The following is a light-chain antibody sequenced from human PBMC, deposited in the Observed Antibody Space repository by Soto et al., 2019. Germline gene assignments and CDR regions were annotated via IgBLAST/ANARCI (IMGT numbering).Light chain of an antibody. CDR2: GAS. J-gene: IGKJ1*01. Sequence: ELVLPQSPATLSVSQSKRATLSGRASQSVSSSYLAWYQQKPGQAPRLLIYGASSRATGIPDRFSGSGSGTDFTLTISRLEPEDFAVYYCQQYGNSRTFGQGTKVDIK. V-gene: IGKV3-20*01. CDR1: QSVSSSY. CDR3: QQYGNSRT.